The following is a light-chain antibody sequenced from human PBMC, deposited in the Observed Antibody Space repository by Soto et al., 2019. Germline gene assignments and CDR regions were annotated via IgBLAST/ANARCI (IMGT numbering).Light chain of an antibody. Sequence: EIVLTQSPGTLSLSPGERATLSCRASQSVSSSYLAWYQQKPGQAPRLLTYDASSRATGIADRFSGSGSGTDFTLIISRLEPEDFAVYYCQQYGSPPLTFGGGTKVDIK. J-gene: IGKJ4*01. CDR1: QSVSSSY. V-gene: IGKV3-20*01. CDR2: DAS. CDR3: QQYGSPPLT.